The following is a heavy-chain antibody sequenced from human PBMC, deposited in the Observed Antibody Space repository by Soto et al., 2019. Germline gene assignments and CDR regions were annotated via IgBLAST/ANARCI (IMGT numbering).Heavy chain of an antibody. J-gene: IGHJ4*02. CDR1: GGSISSSSYY. CDR3: ATDYSNRLFDY. Sequence: SETLSLTCTVSGGSISSSSYYWGWIRQPPGKGLEWIGSIYYSGSTYYNPSLKSRVTISVDTSKNQFSLKLSSVTAADTAVYYCATDYSNRLFDYWGQGTLVTVSS. V-gene: IGHV4-39*02. CDR2: IYYSGST. D-gene: IGHD4-4*01.